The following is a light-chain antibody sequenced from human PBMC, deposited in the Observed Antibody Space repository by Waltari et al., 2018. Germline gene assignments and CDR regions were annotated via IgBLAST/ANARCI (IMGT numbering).Light chain of an antibody. CDR2: VNSDGSH. CDR3: ETGGHGTWV. CDR1: SGHSSNI. Sequence: QLVLTQSPSASASLGASVKLTCTLSSGHSSNIIAWLQQRPERGPRYLMKVNSDGSHSKGDDIPDRFSGSSSGAARYLTSSSLQSEDEADYYCETGGHGTWVFGGGTKLTVL. J-gene: IGLJ3*02. V-gene: IGLV4-69*01.